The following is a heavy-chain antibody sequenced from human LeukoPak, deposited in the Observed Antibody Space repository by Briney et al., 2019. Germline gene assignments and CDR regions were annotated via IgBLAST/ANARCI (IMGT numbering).Heavy chain of an antibody. D-gene: IGHD6-13*01. J-gene: IGHJ3*01. Sequence: GGSLRLSCAASGFTFSSYSMNWVRQAPGKGLEWVSAISGSGSSTYCADSVKGRFTMSRDNSKNTLYLQMNSLRAEDTAVYYCANNRYSSRWRGAFDVWGQGTMITVSS. CDR1: GFTFSSYS. CDR3: ANNRYSSRWRGAFDV. CDR2: ISGSGSST. V-gene: IGHV3-23*01.